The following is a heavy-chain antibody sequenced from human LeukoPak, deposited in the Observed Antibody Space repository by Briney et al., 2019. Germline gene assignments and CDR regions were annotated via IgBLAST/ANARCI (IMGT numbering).Heavy chain of an antibody. J-gene: IGHJ4*02. Sequence: GGSLRLSCAAPAFTFSHYAMNWVRQAPGEGPEWVSSISGIVSSTYYADSVKGRFTISRDNSKNTLYLQMNSLRAEDTAVYYCAKDGVVKTSRPYYFDFWGQGTLVTVSS. V-gene: IGHV3-23*01. CDR2: ISGIVSST. D-gene: IGHD2-15*01. CDR3: AKDGVVKTSRPYYFDF. CDR1: AFTFSHYA.